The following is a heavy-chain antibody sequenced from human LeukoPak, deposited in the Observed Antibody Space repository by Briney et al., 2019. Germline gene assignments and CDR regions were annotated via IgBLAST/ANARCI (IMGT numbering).Heavy chain of an antibody. CDR3: ARELMTTVVTPLDY. CDR1: GFTFSSYS. CDR2: ISSSSSTI. V-gene: IGHV3-48*01. J-gene: IGHJ4*02. D-gene: IGHD4-23*01. Sequence: GGSLRLSCAASGFTFSSYSMNWVRQAPGKGLEWVSYISSSSSTIYYADSVKGRFTISRDNAKNSLYLQMNSLRAEDTAVYYCARELMTTVVTPLDYWGQGTLVTVSS.